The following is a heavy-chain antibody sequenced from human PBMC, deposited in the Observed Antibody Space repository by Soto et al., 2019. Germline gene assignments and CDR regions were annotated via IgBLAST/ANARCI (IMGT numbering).Heavy chain of an antibody. V-gene: IGHV3-48*02. D-gene: IGHD6-19*01. CDR2: ITSDERTM. J-gene: IGHJ4*01. CDR3: ARSVEGEFAF. CDR1: GFTFRGYS. Sequence: EVQLVESGGGLVQPGGSLGLSCSASGFTFRGYSMNWVRQAPGKGLEWVSYITSDERTMHYADSVKGRFTISRDNAKNTVYLQMASLSDEAAAAYYCARSVEGEFAFWGQGILVTVSS.